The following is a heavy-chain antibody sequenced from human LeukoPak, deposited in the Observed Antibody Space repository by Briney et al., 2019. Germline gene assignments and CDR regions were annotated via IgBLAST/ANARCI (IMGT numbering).Heavy chain of an antibody. Sequence: GRSLRLSCAASGFTFDENAIHWVRQVPGKGLEWGSGISWKSGSIGYADSVKGRFTISRDNAKNSLYLQMNRLRVEDTALYYCANIPRRLTSVAGEAIDIWGQGTMVTVSS. V-gene: IGHV3-9*01. CDR2: ISWKSGSI. D-gene: IGHD4-23*01. J-gene: IGHJ3*02. CDR1: GFTFDENA. CDR3: ANIPRRLTSVAGEAIDI.